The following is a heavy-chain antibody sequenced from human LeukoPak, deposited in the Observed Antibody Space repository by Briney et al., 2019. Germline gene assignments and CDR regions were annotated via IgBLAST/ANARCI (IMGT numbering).Heavy chain of an antibody. V-gene: IGHV4-59*01. CDR2: IYYSGST. D-gene: IGHD3-22*01. CDR1: GGSISSYY. CDR3: ARGNYYDSNLDWYFDL. Sequence: SETLSLTCTVSGGSISSYYWSWIRQPPGKGLEWIGYIYYSGSTNYNPSLKSRVTISVDTSKNQFSLKLSSVTAADTAVYYRARGNYYDSNLDWYFDLWGRGTLVTVSS. J-gene: IGHJ2*01.